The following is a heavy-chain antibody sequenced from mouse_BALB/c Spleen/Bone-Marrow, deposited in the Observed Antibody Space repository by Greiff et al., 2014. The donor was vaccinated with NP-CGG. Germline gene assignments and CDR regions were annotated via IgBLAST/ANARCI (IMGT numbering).Heavy chain of an antibody. CDR3: ARKVDYAMDY. Sequence: VQLKQSGAELVKPGASVKLSCTASGFNIKDTYMHWVKQRPEQGLEWIGRIDPANGNTKYDPKFQGKATITADTPSNTAYLQLSSLTSEDTAVYYCARKVDYAMDYWGQGTSVTVSA. CDR1: GFNIKDTY. D-gene: IGHD1-1*01. V-gene: IGHV14-3*02. J-gene: IGHJ4*01. CDR2: IDPANGNT.